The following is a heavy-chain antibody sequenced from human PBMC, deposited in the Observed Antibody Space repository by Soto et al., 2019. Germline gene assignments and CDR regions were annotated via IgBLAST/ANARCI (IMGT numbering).Heavy chain of an antibody. CDR3: ARVPEEYNWNYGGGYYYYHIDV. V-gene: IGHV4-59*01. D-gene: IGHD1-7*01. Sequence: SETLSLTCTVSGGSMSSYYWSWIRQPPGKGLEWIGYIYYSGSTNYNASLKSRVTISADTSKNQFSLRLSSVTAADTAGYYWARVPEEYNWNYGGGYYYYHIDVWGKGTTVTVSS. J-gene: IGHJ6*03. CDR2: IYYSGST. CDR1: GGSMSSYY.